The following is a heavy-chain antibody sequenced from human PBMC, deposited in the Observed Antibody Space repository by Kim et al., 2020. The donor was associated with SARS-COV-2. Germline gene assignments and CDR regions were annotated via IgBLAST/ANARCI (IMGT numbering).Heavy chain of an antibody. V-gene: IGHV5-10-1*01. CDR3: ARQGVGRRVVTTEYNYYYGLDV. Sequence: GESLKISCKVSGYIFTTYWISWVRQMPGKGLEWMGRIDPSDSYTNYSPSFQGHVTISADKSISTAYLQWRSLKASDTAMYYCARQGVGRRVVTTEYNYYYGLDVWGQGTTVTVSS. J-gene: IGHJ6*02. CDR2: IDPSDSYT. CDR1: GYIFTTYW. D-gene: IGHD4-4*01.